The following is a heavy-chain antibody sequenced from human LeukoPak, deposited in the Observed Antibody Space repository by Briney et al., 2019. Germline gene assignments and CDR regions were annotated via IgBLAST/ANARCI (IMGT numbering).Heavy chain of an antibody. CDR2: IYYSGST. CDR1: GGSISSYY. V-gene: IGHV4-59*01. J-gene: IGHJ5*02. Sequence: PSETLSLTCTVSGGSISSYYWSWIRQPPGKGLEWIGYIYYSGSTNYNPSLKSRVTISVDTSQDQFSLKLSSVTAADTAVYYCARSGNYYGSGSSNWFDPWGQGTLVTVSS. D-gene: IGHD3-10*01. CDR3: ARSGNYYGSGSSNWFDP.